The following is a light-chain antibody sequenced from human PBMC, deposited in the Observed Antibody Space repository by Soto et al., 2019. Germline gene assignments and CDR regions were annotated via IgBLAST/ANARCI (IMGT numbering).Light chain of an antibody. J-gene: IGKJ5*01. Sequence: EIVLRQSPCTLSLSPGERATLSCRASQSVTKNTSTWNQQTPGQEPRLLNYRTSIRATGIPDGFSGSASETDFTLTISRLEPEDFAQYYCQQYGSSAPITFGQGTRLE. CDR1: QSVTKNT. CDR2: RTS. CDR3: QQYGSSAPIT. V-gene: IGKV3-20*01.